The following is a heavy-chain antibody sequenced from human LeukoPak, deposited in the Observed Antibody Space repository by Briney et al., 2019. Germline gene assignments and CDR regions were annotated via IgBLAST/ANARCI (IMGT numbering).Heavy chain of an antibody. J-gene: IGHJ5*02. CDR2: INHSGST. Sequence: SETLSLTCAVYGGSFSDYYWSWIRQLPGKGLEWIGEINHSGSTNYNPSLKSRVTISVDTSKNQFSLKPSSLTAADAAIYYCARAYNGYDYPWGQGTLVTVSS. V-gene: IGHV4-34*01. CDR3: ARAYNGYDYP. D-gene: IGHD5-12*01. CDR1: GGSFSDYY.